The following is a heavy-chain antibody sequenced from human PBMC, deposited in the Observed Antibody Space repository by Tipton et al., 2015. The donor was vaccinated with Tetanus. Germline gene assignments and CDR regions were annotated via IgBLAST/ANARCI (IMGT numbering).Heavy chain of an antibody. V-gene: IGHV3-74*02. Sequence: QLVQSGGGLVQPGGSLRLSCAASGFTFSSYWMHWVRQAPGKGLVWVSRINSDGSSTSYADSVKGRFTISRDNAKNTLYLQMNSLRAEDTAVYYCAREGYGDYTAVPFDYWGQGTLVTVSS. CDR2: INSDGSST. D-gene: IGHD4-17*01. CDR3: AREGYGDYTAVPFDY. J-gene: IGHJ4*02. CDR1: GFTFSSYW.